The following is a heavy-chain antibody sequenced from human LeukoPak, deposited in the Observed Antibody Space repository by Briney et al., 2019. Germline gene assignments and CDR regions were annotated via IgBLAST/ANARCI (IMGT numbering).Heavy chain of an antibody. V-gene: IGHV1-18*01. CDR3: ARVPPDHERELLGD. Sequence: GASVKVSCKASGYTFTSYGISWVRQAPGQGLEWMGWISAYNGNTNYAQKLQGRVTMTTDTSTSTAYMELRSLRSDDTAVYYCARVPPDHERELLGDWGQGTLVTVSS. D-gene: IGHD1-26*01. CDR1: GYTFTSYG. J-gene: IGHJ4*02. CDR2: ISAYNGNT.